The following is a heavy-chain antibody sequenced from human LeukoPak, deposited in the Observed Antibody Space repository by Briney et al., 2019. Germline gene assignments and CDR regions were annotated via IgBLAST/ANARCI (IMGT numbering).Heavy chain of an antibody. CDR2: IWYDGSNK. J-gene: IGHJ4*02. V-gene: IGHV3-33*06. CDR1: GFTFSSYG. D-gene: IGHD1-26*01. CDR3: AKDLQAGVSAAATDY. Sequence: GGSLRLSCAASGFTFSSYGMHWVRQAPGKGLEWVAVIWYDGSNKYYADSVKGRFTISRDNSKNTLYLQMNSLRAEDTAVYYCAKDLQAGVSAAATDYGGQGTLVTVSS.